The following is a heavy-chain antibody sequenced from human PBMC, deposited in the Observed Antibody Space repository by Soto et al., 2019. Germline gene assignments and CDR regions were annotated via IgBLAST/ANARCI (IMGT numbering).Heavy chain of an antibody. CDR3: TTDSGVAATGWSPTHDAFDI. CDR1: GFTFSNAW. CDR2: IKSKTDGGTT. D-gene: IGHD2-15*01. V-gene: IGHV3-15*01. J-gene: IGHJ3*02. Sequence: EVRLVESGGGLVKPGGSLRLSCAASGFTFSNAWMSWVRQAPGKGLEWVGRIKSKTDGGTTDYAAPVKGRFTISRDDSKNMLYLQMNSLKTEDTAVYYCTTDSGVAATGWSPTHDAFDIWGQGTMVTVSS.